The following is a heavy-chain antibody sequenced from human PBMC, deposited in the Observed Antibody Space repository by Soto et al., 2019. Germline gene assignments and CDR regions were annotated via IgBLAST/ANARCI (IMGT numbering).Heavy chain of an antibody. V-gene: IGHV1-69*13. J-gene: IGHJ4*02. Sequence: GASVKVSCKASGGTFSSYAISWVRQAPGQGLEWMGGIIPIFGTANYAQKFQGRVAITADESTSTAYMELSSLRSEDTAVYYCARGRYSGYDSRYDYWGQGTLVTVSS. D-gene: IGHD5-12*01. CDR2: IIPIFGTA. CDR3: ARGRYSGYDSRYDY. CDR1: GGTFSSYA.